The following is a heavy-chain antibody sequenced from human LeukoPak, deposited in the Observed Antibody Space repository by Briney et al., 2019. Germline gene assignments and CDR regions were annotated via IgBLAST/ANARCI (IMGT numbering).Heavy chain of an antibody. Sequence: GGSLRLSCAASGFTFSNYWMHWVRHAPGKGLVWVSRIKSDGCYTTYADSVKGRFTISRDNAKNTLYLQMNSLRGEDTAVYYCARDSSGWTFDPWGQGTLVTVST. CDR1: GFTFSNYW. J-gene: IGHJ5*02. CDR3: ARDSSGWTFDP. CDR2: IKSDGCYT. D-gene: IGHD3-22*01. V-gene: IGHV3-74*01.